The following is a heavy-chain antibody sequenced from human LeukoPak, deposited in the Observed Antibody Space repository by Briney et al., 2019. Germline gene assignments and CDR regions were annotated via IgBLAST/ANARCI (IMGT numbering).Heavy chain of an antibody. CDR3: ARSAGYCSGGSCYLSY. CDR2: INHSGST. D-gene: IGHD2-15*01. Sequence: SETLSLTCAVYGGSFSGYHWSWIRQPPGKGLEWIGEINHSGSTNYNPSLKSRVTISVDTSKNQFSLKLSSVTAADTAVYYCARSAGYCSGGSCYLSYWGQGTLVTVSS. CDR1: GGSFSGYH. J-gene: IGHJ4*02. V-gene: IGHV4-34*01.